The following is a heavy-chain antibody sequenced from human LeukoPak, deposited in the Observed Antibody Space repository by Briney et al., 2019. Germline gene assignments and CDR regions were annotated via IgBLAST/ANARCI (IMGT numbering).Heavy chain of an antibody. V-gene: IGHV3-21*01. D-gene: IGHD2-2*02. J-gene: IGHJ4*02. CDR2: ISSSSSYI. Sequence: GGSLRLSCAASGFTFSSYEMNWVRQAPGKGLEWVSSISSSSSYIYYADSVKGRFTISRDNAKNSLYLQMNSLRAEDTAVYYCARTNSRNQLLYGDYWGQGTLVTVSS. CDR3: ARTNSRNQLLYGDY. CDR1: GFTFSSYE.